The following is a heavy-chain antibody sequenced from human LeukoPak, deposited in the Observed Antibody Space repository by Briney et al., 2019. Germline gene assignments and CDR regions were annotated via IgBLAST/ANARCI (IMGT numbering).Heavy chain of an antibody. CDR1: GYSISSGYY. CDR3: ARVRTGDLSHSDY. V-gene: IGHV4-38-2*01. CDR2: IYHSGST. Sequence: PSETLSLTCVVSGYSISSGYYWGWIRQPPGKGLELIGSIYHSGSTYYNPSLKSRVTISVDTSKNQFSLKLSSVTAADTAVYYCARVRTGDLSHSDYWGQGTLVTVSS. J-gene: IGHJ4*02. D-gene: IGHD7-27*01.